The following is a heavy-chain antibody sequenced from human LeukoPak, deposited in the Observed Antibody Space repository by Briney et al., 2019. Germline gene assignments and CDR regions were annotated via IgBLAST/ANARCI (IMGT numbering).Heavy chain of an antibody. D-gene: IGHD2-15*01. CDR1: GYIFTGYY. CDR3: ARANRVVAADYYYYYTEV. J-gene: IGHJ6*03. Sequence: ASVKVSCKASGYIFTGYYMHWARQAPGQGLEWMGWLNPNSGDTEYAQKFQGRVTMTRDTSISTAYMELSRLRSDDTAVYYCARANRVVAADYYYYYTEVWGKGTAVTVS. CDR2: LNPNSGDT. V-gene: IGHV1-2*02.